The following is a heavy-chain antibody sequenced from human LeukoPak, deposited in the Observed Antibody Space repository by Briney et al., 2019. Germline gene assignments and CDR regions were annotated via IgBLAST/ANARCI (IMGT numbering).Heavy chain of an antibody. CDR1: GGSFSGYY. CDR3: ASNYYDSSGWFDP. Sequence: SETLSLTCAVYGGSFSGYYWSWIRQPPGKGLEWIGEINHSGSTNYNPSLKSRVTISVDTSKNQFSLKLSSVTAADTAVYYCASNYYDSSGWFDPWGQGTLVTVSS. J-gene: IGHJ5*02. V-gene: IGHV4-34*01. D-gene: IGHD3-22*01. CDR2: INHSGST.